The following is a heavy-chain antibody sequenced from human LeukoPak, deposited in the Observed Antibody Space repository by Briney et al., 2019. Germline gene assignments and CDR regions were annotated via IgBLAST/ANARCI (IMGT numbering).Heavy chain of an antibody. CDR3: AGPRRNYDSSGMYYFDY. CDR1: GGSFSGYY. D-gene: IGHD3-22*01. Sequence: SETLTLTCAVHGGSFSGYYLSWVRQPPGKGLEWIGEINHSGSTNYNPSLKSRVTISVDTSKNQFSLKLSSVTAADTAVYYCAGPRRNYDSSGMYYFDYWGQGTLVTVSS. CDR2: INHSGST. V-gene: IGHV4-34*01. J-gene: IGHJ4*02.